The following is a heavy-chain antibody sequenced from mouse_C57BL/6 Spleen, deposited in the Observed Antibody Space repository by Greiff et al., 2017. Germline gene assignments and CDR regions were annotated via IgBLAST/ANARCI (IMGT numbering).Heavy chain of an antibody. D-gene: IGHD2-3*01. V-gene: IGHV1-80*01. Sequence: VQLQQSGAELVKPGASVKISCKASGYAFSSYWMNWVKQRPGKGLEWIGQIYPGDGDTNYNGKFKGKATLTADKSSSTAYMQLSSLTSEDSAVYFCARHFYDGYYWFAYWGQGTLVTVSA. CDR3: ARHFYDGYYWFAY. CDR1: GYAFSSYW. CDR2: IYPGDGDT. J-gene: IGHJ3*01.